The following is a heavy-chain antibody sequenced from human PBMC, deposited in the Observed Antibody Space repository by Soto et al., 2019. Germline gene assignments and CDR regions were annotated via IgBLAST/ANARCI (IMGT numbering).Heavy chain of an antibody. V-gene: IGHV3-23*01. D-gene: IGHD2-15*01. CDR3: AKDRVVAATFKALDAFDI. CDR1: GFTFSSYA. Sequence: EVQPLESGGGLVQPGGSLRLSCAASGFTFSSYAMSWVRQAPGKGLEWVSAISGSGGSTYYADSVKGRFTISRDNSKNTLYLQMNSLRAEDTAVYYCAKDRVVAATFKALDAFDIWGQGTMVTVSS. CDR2: ISGSGGST. J-gene: IGHJ3*02.